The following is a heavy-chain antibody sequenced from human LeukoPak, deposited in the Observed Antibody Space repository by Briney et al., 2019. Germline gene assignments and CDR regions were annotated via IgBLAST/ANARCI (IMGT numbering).Heavy chain of an antibody. CDR2: IIPIFGTA. V-gene: IGHV1-69*13. CDR3: AGQGSYSGSYLDY. CDR1: GYTFTSYD. J-gene: IGHJ4*02. D-gene: IGHD1-26*01. Sequence: SVKVSCKASGYTFTSYDINWVRQAPGQGLEWMGGIIPIFGTANYAQKFQGRVTITADESTSTAYMELSSLRSEDTAVYYCAGQGSYSGSYLDYWGQGTLVTVSS.